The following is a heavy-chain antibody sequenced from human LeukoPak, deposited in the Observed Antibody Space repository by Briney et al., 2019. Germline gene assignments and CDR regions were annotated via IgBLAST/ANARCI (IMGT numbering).Heavy chain of an antibody. J-gene: IGHJ4*02. CDR3: AKRSAEEQQLGGHFDY. CDR2: IKKDGSPN. D-gene: IGHD6-13*01. V-gene: IGHV3-7*01. CDR1: GFTFSSYW. Sequence: PGGSLRLSCAASGFTFSSYWMSWVRQAPGKGLEWVANIKKDGSPNYYVDSVKGRFTISKDNAKNSLYLQMNSLRAEDTAVYYCAKRSAEEQQLGGHFDYWGQGTLVTVSS.